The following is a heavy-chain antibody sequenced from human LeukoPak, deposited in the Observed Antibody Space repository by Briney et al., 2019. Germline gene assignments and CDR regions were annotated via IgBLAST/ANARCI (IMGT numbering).Heavy chain of an antibody. CDR3: AKDLMVRGVIGDNWFDP. J-gene: IGHJ5*02. CDR1: GFTFDDYA. Sequence: QPCRSLRLFYAASGFTFDDYAMHWVRQAPGKGLEWGSGLSWNSGSIGYADSVKGRFTNSRDNAKNSLYLPMNSLRAEDTALHYCAKDLMVRGVIGDNWFDPWGQGTLVTVSS. CDR2: LSWNSGSI. D-gene: IGHD3-10*01. V-gene: IGHV3-9*01.